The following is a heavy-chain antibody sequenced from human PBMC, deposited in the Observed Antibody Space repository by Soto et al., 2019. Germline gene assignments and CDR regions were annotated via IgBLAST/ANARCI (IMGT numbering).Heavy chain of an antibody. CDR2: ISGSGVDT. V-gene: IGHV3-23*01. CDR3: AKGGLLPAAHRWF. J-gene: IGHJ4*02. Sequence: PGGSLRLSCAASGFTFRNSPMTRVRQAPGKGLDWVSTISGSGVDTYYPNSVKGRVTISRDNSKNTLYLQINSLRAEDTAVYYCAKGGLLPAAHRWFWGQGTLVPVSS. D-gene: IGHD2-2*01. CDR1: GFTFRNSP.